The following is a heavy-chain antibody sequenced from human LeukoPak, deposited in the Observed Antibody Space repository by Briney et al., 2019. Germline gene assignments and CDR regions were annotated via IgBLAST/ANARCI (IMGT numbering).Heavy chain of an antibody. CDR2: INPSGGST. CDR1: GYTFTSYY. J-gene: IGHJ6*02. V-gene: IGHV1-46*01. CDR3: ARDVRSNGMDV. Sequence: ASVKVSCKASGYTFTSYYMHWVRQAPGQGLEWMGIINPSGGSTSYAQKLQGRVTMTRDTSTSTVYMELSSLRSEDTAVYYCARDVRSNGMDVWGQGTTVTVSS.